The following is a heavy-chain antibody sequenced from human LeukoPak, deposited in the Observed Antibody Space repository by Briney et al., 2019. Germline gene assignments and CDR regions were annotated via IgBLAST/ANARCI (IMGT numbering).Heavy chain of an antibody. Sequence: GGSLRLSCAASGFTFSSYAMSWVRQAPGKGLEWVSVISGSGGTTYYADSVKGRFTISRDNSKSTLFLQMNSLRAEDTAVYYCAKGNGKAATGNVVDYWGHGTLVTVSS. CDR2: ISGSGGTT. CDR3: AKGNGKAATGNVVDY. CDR1: GFTFSSYA. D-gene: IGHD6-13*01. V-gene: IGHV3-23*01. J-gene: IGHJ4*01.